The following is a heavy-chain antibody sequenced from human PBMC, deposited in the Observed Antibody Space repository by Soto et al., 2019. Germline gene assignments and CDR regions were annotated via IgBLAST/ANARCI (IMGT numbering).Heavy chain of an antibody. CDR2: LSDSGIST. V-gene: IGHV3-23*01. CDR1: GFTFSSFA. J-gene: IGHJ4*02. Sequence: PGGSLRLSCAASGFTFSSFAMSWVRQAPGKGLEWVAALSDSGISTYYADSVKGRFTISRDNSKNTLYLQMNSLRAEDTAVYYCAKERAAQLLWFGELLYNWGQGTLVTVSS. CDR3: AKERAAQLLWFGELLYN. D-gene: IGHD3-10*01.